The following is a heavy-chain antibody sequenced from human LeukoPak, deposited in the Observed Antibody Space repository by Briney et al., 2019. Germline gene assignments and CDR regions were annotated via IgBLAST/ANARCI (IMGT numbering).Heavy chain of an antibody. CDR2: VHYTGTT. J-gene: IGHJ4*02. V-gene: IGHV4-59*01. CDR3: ASFLAHRSNDF. CDR1: GGSISSYY. D-gene: IGHD2/OR15-2a*01. Sequence: PSETLSLTCSVSGGSISSYYWTWFRQPPGKGLEWIGYVHYTGTTNYNASLKSRVTMSLDTSKNQFSLKLNSMTSADTAVYYCASFLAHRSNDFWGQGTQVTVSS.